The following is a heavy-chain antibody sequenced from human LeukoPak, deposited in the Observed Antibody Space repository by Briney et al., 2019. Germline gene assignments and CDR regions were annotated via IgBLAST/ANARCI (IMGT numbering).Heavy chain of an antibody. CDR2: IKQDGSEK. Sequence: GGSPILSCAASGFTFSSYWMSWVRQAPGKGLEWVANIKQDGSEKYYVDSVKGRFTISRDNAKNSLYLQMNSLRAEDTAVYYCARLGEQWLVLDYWGQGTLVTVSS. V-gene: IGHV3-7*03. CDR1: GFTFSSYW. J-gene: IGHJ4*02. CDR3: ARLGEQWLVLDY. D-gene: IGHD6-19*01.